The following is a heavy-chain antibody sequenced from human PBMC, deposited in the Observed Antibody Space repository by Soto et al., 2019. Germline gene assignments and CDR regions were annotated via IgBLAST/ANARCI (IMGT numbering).Heavy chain of an antibody. CDR3: ARGRQVAPSALFRRAGDYSMDV. V-gene: IGHV4-34*01. CDR1: GGSFRGYC. J-gene: IGHJ6*02. Sequence: SETLSLTCAVYGGSFRGYCWNYIRQPPGKGLEWIGEITHSGSTNYNPSLKSRVTVALDTSKNQFSVKLRSVTAADTAVYFCARGRQVAPSALFRRAGDYSMDVWGQGTTVTVSS. CDR2: ITHSGST. D-gene: IGHD2-2*01.